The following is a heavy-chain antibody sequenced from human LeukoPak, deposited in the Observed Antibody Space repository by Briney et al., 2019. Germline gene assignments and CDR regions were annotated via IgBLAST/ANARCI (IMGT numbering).Heavy chain of an antibody. CDR2: IWDTEIT. CDR1: GGSIRSYF. J-gene: IGHJ3*02. D-gene: IGHD5-12*01. V-gene: IGHV4-59*01. Sequence: SETLSLTCTVSGGSIRSYFWSWLRQPPGKGLEWIGYIWDTEITDYNPSLKSRVTISLDTSKNHFSLKLRSVTAADTALYFCARGLVLATDDAFDIWGQGTLVNVSS. CDR3: ARGLVLATDDAFDI.